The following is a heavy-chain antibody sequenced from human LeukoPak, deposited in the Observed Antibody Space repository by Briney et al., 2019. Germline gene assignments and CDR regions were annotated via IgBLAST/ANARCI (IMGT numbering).Heavy chain of an antibody. D-gene: IGHD3-22*01. CDR2: IHTSGTT. V-gene: IGHV4-4*07. CDR1: GASMDNYY. Sequence: KPSETLSLTCTVSGASMDNYYWAWIRQSAGKGLEWIGRIHTSGTTRYNSSLKSRVTMSVDTSKNQFSLKLSSVTAADTAVYYCVRGDDSSDEDAFDMWGQGTMVTVSS. J-gene: IGHJ3*02. CDR3: VRGDDSSDEDAFDM.